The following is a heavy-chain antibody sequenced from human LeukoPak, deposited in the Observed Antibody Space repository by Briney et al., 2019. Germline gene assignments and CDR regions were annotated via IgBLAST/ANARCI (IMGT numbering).Heavy chain of an antibody. CDR3: TRLWNFGDY. CDR2: ISGSGGTT. Sequence: GGSLRLSCAASGFSFTSYGMSWVRQAPGKGLEWVSVISGSGGTTYYADSVKGRFTISSDNSRTTLYLQMRSLRAEDTAVYYCTRLWNFGDYWGQGALVIVSS. CDR1: GFSFTSYG. J-gene: IGHJ4*02. V-gene: IGHV3-23*01. D-gene: IGHD1-7*01.